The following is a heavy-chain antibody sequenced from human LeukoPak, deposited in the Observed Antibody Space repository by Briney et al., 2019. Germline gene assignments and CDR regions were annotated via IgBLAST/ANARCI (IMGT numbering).Heavy chain of an antibody. CDR3: AKALIAARLISLPGDY. J-gene: IGHJ4*02. V-gene: IGHV3-30*02. CDR2: IRYDGSNK. Sequence: GGSLRLSCAASGFTSSSYGMHWVRQAPGKGLEWMAFIRYDGSNKYYADSVKGRFTISRDNSKNTLYLQMNSLRAEDTAVYYCAKALIAARLISLPGDYWGQGTLVTVSS. CDR1: GFTSSSYG. D-gene: IGHD6-6*01.